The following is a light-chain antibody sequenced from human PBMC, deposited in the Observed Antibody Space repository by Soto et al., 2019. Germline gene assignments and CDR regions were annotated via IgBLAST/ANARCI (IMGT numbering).Light chain of an antibody. V-gene: IGKV3-20*01. CDR1: QTVSNNY. CDR3: QQHAGSPWT. CDR2: RAS. J-gene: IGKJ1*01. Sequence: EILLTQSPGTLSLSPGERSTVSCRASQTVSNNYLVWYQHKPGRAPRLLIFRASIRAADIPDRFRGSGSGTDFTLTITRLEPEDFAVYYCQQHAGSPWTLGQGTKVDIK.